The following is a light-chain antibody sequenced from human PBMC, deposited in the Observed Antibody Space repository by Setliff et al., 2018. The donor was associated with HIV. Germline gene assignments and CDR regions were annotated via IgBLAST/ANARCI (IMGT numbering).Light chain of an antibody. Sequence: QSALTQPASVSGSPGQSITISCTGTSSDVGSYNLVSWYQQHPGKAPKLMIYEVSNRPSGVSNRFSGSKSGNTASLTISGLQAEDEADYYCSSYTSSGTYVFGTGTKVTVL. CDR2: EVS. CDR1: SSDVGSYNL. J-gene: IGLJ1*01. V-gene: IGLV2-14*02. CDR3: SSYTSSGTYV.